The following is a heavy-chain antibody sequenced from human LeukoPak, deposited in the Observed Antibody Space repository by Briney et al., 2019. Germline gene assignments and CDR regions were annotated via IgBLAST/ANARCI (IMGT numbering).Heavy chain of an antibody. CDR2: ISASGVMT. CDR1: GFTFSSYN. CDR3: AKDRSIGTYYTFDH. D-gene: IGHD1-26*01. Sequence: GGSLRLSCAAYGFTFSSYNMNWVRQAPGKGLEWVSSISASGVMTYYADSVKGRFTVSRDNSKNNLYLQMSRLTAADTAVYYCAKDRSIGTYYTFDHWGQGTLVTVSS. J-gene: IGHJ4*02. V-gene: IGHV3-23*01.